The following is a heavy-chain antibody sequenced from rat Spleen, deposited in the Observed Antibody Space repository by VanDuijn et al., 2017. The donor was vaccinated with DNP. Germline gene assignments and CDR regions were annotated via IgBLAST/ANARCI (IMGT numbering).Heavy chain of an antibody. J-gene: IGHJ2*01. CDR2: ILYDGSGA. CDR3: ARESQYRFEY. D-gene: IGHD1-1*01. V-gene: IGHV5-7*01. CDR1: GFTFSDSA. Sequence: EVQLVESGGGLVQPGRSLKLSCAASGFTFSDSAMAWVRQSPKMGLEWVATILYDGSGAYYRDSVKGRFTVSRDNAESTLHLKMASLRSEDTATYYCARESQYRFEYWGQGVMVTVSS.